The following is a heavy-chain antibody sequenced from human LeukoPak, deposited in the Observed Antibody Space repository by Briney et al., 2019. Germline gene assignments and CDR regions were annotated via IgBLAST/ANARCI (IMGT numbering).Heavy chain of an antibody. CDR1: GFTFNNHA. CDR3: AKDILTYYYGSSGYYFDS. J-gene: IGHJ4*02. D-gene: IGHD3-9*01. V-gene: IGHV3-23*01. CDR2: ITGSGDGR. Sequence: GGSLRLSCAASGFTFNNHAMTWVRQAPGKGLEWVSVITGSGDGRYYADSVKGRFTISRDNSKNTLHPQMNSLRAEDTALYYCAKDILTYYYGSSGYYFDSWGQGTLVTVSS.